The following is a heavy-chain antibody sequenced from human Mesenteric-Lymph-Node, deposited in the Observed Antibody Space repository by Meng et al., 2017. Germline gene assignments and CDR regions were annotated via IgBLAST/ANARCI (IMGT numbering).Heavy chain of an antibody. Sequence: HAQVQDSGPVPGKPSGAPSLPSTVLTGALDHCDYFWDRIPQPPGKGLEWIGYIYYTGSTFYNPSLKSRVTISVDTSKNQFSLKLISVSAADTAVYYCARLGDCRSTNCLDYWGQGTLVTVSS. D-gene: IGHD2-2*01. V-gene: IGHV4-30-4*08. J-gene: IGHJ4*02. CDR1: TGALDHCDYF. CDR2: IYYTGST. CDR3: ARLGDCRSTNCLDY.